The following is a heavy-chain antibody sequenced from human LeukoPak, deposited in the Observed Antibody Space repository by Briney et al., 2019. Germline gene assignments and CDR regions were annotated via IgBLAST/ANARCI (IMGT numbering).Heavy chain of an antibody. CDR1: GGSFSGYY. CDR2: INHSGST. V-gene: IGHV4-34*01. D-gene: IGHD6-6*01. J-gene: IGHJ5*02. CDR3: ARARGVYSSSSRWFDP. Sequence: KPSETLSLTCAVYGGSFSGYYWSWLRQPPGKGLEWIGEINHSGSTNYNPSLKSRVTISVDTSKNQFSLKLSSVTAADTAVYYCARARGVYSSSSRWFDPWGQGTLVTVSS.